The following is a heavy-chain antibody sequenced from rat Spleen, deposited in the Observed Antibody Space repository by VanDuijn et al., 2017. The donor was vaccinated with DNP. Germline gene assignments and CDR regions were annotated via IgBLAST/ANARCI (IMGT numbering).Heavy chain of an antibody. D-gene: IGHD5-1*01. CDR3: ATVVMTGSLDY. Sequence: EVQLVESGGGLVQPGRSLKLSCAASGFTFSDYNMAWVRQAPTKGLEWVAYINYDGGGTYYGHSVEGRFTISRDNAKTTLYLQMDSLRSEDTATYYCATVVMTGSLDYWGQGVMVTVSS. V-gene: IGHV5S10*01. CDR2: INYDGGGT. J-gene: IGHJ2*01. CDR1: GFTFSDYN.